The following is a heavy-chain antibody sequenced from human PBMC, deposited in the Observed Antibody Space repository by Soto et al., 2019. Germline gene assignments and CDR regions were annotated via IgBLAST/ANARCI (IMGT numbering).Heavy chain of an antibody. V-gene: IGHV3-23*01. Sequence: GGVLRLSCAGSGFTSSSYAMTWVRQAPGKGLEWVSAISGSGDNTYYADSVKGRFTISRDNSKNMLYLQMSSLRAEDTAVYYCTKDSFSGRIVAQRLDPWGQGTQVTVSS. J-gene: IGHJ5*02. CDR3: TKDSFSGRIVAQRLDP. CDR2: ISGSGDNT. CDR1: GFTSSSYA. D-gene: IGHD2-15*01.